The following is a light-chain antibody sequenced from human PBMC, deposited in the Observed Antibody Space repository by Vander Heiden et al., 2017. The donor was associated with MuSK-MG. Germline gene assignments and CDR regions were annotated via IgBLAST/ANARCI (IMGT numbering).Light chain of an antibody. Sequence: EIVLTQSPGTLSLSPGERATLSCRASQSVSSSYLAWYQQKPGQAPRLIIYAASSSAKGIPDRFSGSGSGTDFTRTSSRLEHEDFAVYYCQQYGSLLTFGGGTKVEIK. V-gene: IGKV3-20*01. CDR2: AAS. CDR3: QQYGSLLT. J-gene: IGKJ4*01. CDR1: QSVSSSY.